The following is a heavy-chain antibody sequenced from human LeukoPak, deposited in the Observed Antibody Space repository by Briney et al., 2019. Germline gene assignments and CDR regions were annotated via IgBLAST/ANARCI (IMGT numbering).Heavy chain of an antibody. V-gene: IGHV4-39*07. CDR1: GGSISSYY. CDR3: ASAYYYGSSGYYQTPFDY. CDR2: IYYSGST. J-gene: IGHJ4*02. Sequence: SETLSLTCTVSGGSISSYYWGWIRQPPGKGLEWIGSIYYSGSTYYNPSLKSRVTISVDTSKNQFSLKLSSVTAADTAVYYCASAYYYGSSGYYQTPFDYWGQGTLVTVSS. D-gene: IGHD3-22*01.